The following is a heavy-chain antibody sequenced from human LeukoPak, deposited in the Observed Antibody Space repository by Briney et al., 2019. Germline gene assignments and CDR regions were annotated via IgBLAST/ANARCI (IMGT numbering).Heavy chain of an antibody. J-gene: IGHJ6*04. CDR2: ISSSSSYI. D-gene: IGHD3-10*01. CDR3: AKDWTWIRGVIDYYYYGMDV. CDR1: GFTFSSYS. V-gene: IGHV3-21*01. Sequence: GGSLRLSCAASGFTFSSYSMNWVRQAPGKGLEWVSSISSSSSYIYYADSVKGRFTISRDNAKNSLYLQMNSLRAEDTAVYYCAKDWTWIRGVIDYYYYGMDVWGKGTTVTVSS.